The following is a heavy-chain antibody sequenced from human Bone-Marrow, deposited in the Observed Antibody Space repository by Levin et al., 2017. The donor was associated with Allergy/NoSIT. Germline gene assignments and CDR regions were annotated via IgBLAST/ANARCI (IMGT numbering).Heavy chain of an antibody. Sequence: SETLSLTCTVSGGSINNYYWTWIRQPPGKGLEWIGYIYNTGSTSYNPSVKSRVTISLDTSKNQFSLKLSSVTAADTAVYYCARHGGRHDAFDVWGQGTRVTVSS. V-gene: IGHV4-59*08. CDR2: IYNTGST. J-gene: IGHJ3*01. CDR3: ARHGGRHDAFDV. D-gene: IGHD6-25*01. CDR1: GGSINNYY.